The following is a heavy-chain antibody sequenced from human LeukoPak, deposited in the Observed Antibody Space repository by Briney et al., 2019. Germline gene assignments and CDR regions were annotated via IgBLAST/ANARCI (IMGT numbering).Heavy chain of an antibody. CDR3: ARDRGLRGLYDY. D-gene: IGHD4-17*01. J-gene: IGHJ4*02. V-gene: IGHV4-34*01. CDR1: GGSFSGYY. CDR2: INHSGST. Sequence: AETLSLTCAVYGGSFSGYYWSWIRQPPGKVLEWIGEINHSGSTDYNPSLKSRVTISVDTSKNQFSLKLSSVTAADTAVYYCARDRGLRGLYDYWGQGTLVTVSS.